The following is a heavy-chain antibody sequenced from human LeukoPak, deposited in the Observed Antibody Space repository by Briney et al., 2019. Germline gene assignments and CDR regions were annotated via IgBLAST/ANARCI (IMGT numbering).Heavy chain of an antibody. CDR2: INHSGST. Sequence: PSETLSLTCAVYGGSFSGYYWSWIRQPPGKGLEWIGEINHSGSTNYNPSLKSRVTISVDTSKNQFSLKLSSVTAADTAVYYCARGWIQLWLQYFDYWGQGTLVTVSS. CDR1: GGSFSGYY. CDR3: ARGWIQLWLQYFDY. V-gene: IGHV4-34*01. J-gene: IGHJ4*02. D-gene: IGHD5-18*01.